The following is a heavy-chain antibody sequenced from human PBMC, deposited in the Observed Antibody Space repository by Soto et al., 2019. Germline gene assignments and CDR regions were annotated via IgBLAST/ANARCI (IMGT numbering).Heavy chain of an antibody. CDR3: ARANDGTFNYAFEI. D-gene: IGHD1-1*01. CDR1: GFTFSSYW. J-gene: IGHJ3*02. V-gene: IGHV3-74*01. CDR2: INSDGSST. Sequence: GGSLRLSCAASGFTFSSYWMHWVRQAPGKGLVWVSRINSDGSSTSYADSVKGRFTISRDNAKNTLYLEMNSLRAEDTAVYYCARANDGTFNYAFEIWGQGSMVPVAS.